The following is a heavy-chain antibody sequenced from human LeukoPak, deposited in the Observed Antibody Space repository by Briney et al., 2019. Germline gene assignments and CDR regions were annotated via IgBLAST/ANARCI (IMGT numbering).Heavy chain of an antibody. Sequence: PSETLSLTCAVSGGSISSSNWWSWVRPPPGKGLEWIGEIYHSGSTNYNPSLKSRVTISVDKSKNQFSLKLSSVTAADTAVYYCARGTGLLWFGELLSEPYDAFDIWGQGTMVTVSS. CDR2: IYHSGST. CDR1: GGSISSSNW. CDR3: ARGTGLLWFGELLSEPYDAFDI. D-gene: IGHD3-10*01. J-gene: IGHJ3*02. V-gene: IGHV4-4*02.